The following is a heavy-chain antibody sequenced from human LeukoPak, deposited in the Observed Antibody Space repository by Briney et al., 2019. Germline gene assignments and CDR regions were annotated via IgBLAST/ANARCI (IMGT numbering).Heavy chain of an antibody. CDR2: ISSSSSYI. V-gene: IGHV3-21*01. CDR1: GFTFDDYA. D-gene: IGHD5-18*01. Sequence: GGSLRLSCAASGFTFDDYAMHWVRQAPGKGLEWVSSISSSSSYIYYADSVKGRFTISRDNAKNSLYLQMNSLRAEDTAVYYCARPIYSYGSYYFDYWGQGTLVTVSS. CDR3: ARPIYSYGSYYFDY. J-gene: IGHJ4*02.